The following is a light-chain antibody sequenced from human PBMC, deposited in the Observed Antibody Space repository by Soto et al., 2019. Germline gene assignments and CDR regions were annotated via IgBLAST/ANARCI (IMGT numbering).Light chain of an antibody. V-gene: IGLV1-47*01. CDR2: RNN. CDR3: ASWDASVGAPA. J-gene: IGLJ2*01. CDR1: SSNIGSKN. Sequence: QSVLTQPPSASGTPGQRVTISCSGSSSNIGSKNVYSYQQFPGTAPKLLIYRNNQRPSGVPDRFSGSKSGTSAALAISAVRSEDEDDYYCASWDASVGAPAFGGGTKLTVL.